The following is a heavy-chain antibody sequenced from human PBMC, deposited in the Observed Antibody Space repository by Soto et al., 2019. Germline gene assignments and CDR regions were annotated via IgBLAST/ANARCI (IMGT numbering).Heavy chain of an antibody. CDR2: IKSKTDGGTT. D-gene: IGHD2-21*02. V-gene: IGHV3-15*01. CDR1: GFTFSSYD. J-gene: IGHJ4*02. CDR3: TAGKGDYYFDY. Sequence: GGSLRLSCAASGFTFSSYDMHWVRQATGKGLEWVGRIKSKTDGGTTDYAAPVKGRFTISRDDSKNTLYLQMNSLKTEDTAVYYCTAGKGDYYFDYWGQGTLVTVSS.